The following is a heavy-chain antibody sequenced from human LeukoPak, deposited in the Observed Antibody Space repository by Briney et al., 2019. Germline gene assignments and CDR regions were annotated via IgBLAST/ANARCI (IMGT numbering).Heavy chain of an antibody. J-gene: IGHJ6*03. Sequence: GSSVKVSCKASGGTFSSYAISWVRQAPGQGLEWMGGIIPIFGTANYAQKFQGRVTITTDESTSTAYMELSSLRSEDTAVYYCATGTNCYYYMDVWGKGTTVTVSS. CDR1: GGTFSSYA. CDR3: ATGTNCYYYMDV. D-gene: IGHD1-14*01. CDR2: IIPIFGTA. V-gene: IGHV1-69*05.